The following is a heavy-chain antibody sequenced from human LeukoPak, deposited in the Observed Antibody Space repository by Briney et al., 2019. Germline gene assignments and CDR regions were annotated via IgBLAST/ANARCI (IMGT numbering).Heavy chain of an antibody. CDR1: GYTFTSYD. V-gene: IGHV7-4-1*02. CDR3: ARDQVATIN. J-gene: IGHJ4*02. CDR2: INTNTGNP. Sequence: ASVKVSCKASGYTFTSYDINWVRQATGQGLEWMGWINTNTGNPTYAQGFTGRFVFSLDTSVSTAYLQISSLKAEDTAVYYCARDQVATINWGQGTLVTVSS. D-gene: IGHD5-12*01.